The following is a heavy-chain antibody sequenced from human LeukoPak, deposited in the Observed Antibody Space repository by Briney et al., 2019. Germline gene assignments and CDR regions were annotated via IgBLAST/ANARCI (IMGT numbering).Heavy chain of an antibody. J-gene: IGHJ6*02. V-gene: IGHV3-23*01. D-gene: IGHD3-10*01. Sequence: GGSLRLSCAASGFTISSFGMSWVRQAPGKGLEWVSSISGSDDGTYYADSVKGRFTISRDNSKNTLYLQMNSLRAEDTAVYYCARASAGSGSYYAPAYYYYGMDVWGQGTTVTVSS. CDR2: ISGSDDGT. CDR1: GFTISSFG. CDR3: ARASAGSGSYYAPAYYYYGMDV.